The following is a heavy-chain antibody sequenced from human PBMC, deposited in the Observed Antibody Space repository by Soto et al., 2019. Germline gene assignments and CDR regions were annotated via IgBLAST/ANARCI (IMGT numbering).Heavy chain of an antibody. J-gene: IGHJ4*02. CDR1: GGSISSYY. CDR3: ARGYCSGGSCYRGPIDY. V-gene: IGHV4-59*12. CDR2: IYYSGST. Sequence: PSETLSLTCTVSGGSISSYYWSWIRQPPGKGLEWIGYIYYSGSTNYNPSLKSRVTISVDTSKNQFSLKLSSVTAADTAVYYCARGYCSGGSCYRGPIDYWGQGTLVTVSS. D-gene: IGHD2-15*01.